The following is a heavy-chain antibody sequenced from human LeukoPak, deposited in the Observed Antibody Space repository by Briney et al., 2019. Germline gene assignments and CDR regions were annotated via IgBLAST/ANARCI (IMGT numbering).Heavy chain of an antibody. Sequence: PGGSLRLSCAASGFTVSSNCMNWVRQAPGKGLEWVSVIYSGGSTNYADSVKGRFTISRDNSKNTLYLQMNSLRADDTAVYYCIYGYTLDFWGQGTLVTVSS. CDR3: IYGYTLDF. V-gene: IGHV3-53*01. CDR1: GFTVSSNC. CDR2: IYSGGST. J-gene: IGHJ4*02. D-gene: IGHD5-18*01.